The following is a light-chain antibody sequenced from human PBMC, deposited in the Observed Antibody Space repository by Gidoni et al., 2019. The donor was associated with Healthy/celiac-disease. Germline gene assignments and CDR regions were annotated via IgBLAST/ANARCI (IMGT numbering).Light chain of an antibody. V-gene: IGKV2-30*01. CDR1: Q. CDR3: MQGTHWRRYT. Sequence: DVVMTQSPLSLPVTLGQPASISCRSSQSPRRLIYKVSNRDSGVPDRFSGSGSGTDFTLKISRGEAEDVGVYDCMQGTHWRRYTFGQGTKLEIK. J-gene: IGKJ2*01. CDR2: KVS.